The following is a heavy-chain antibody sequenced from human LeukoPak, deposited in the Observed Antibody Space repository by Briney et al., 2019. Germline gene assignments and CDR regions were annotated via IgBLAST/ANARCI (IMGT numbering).Heavy chain of an antibody. Sequence: SETLSLTCTVSGGSISSYYWSWIRQPAGKGLEWIGRIYTSGSTNYNPSLKSRVTMSVDTSKNQFSLKLSSVTAADTAVYYCARHITHGYNYYFDYWGQGTLVTVSS. J-gene: IGHJ4*02. CDR1: GGSISSYY. CDR3: ARHITHGYNYYFDY. CDR2: IYTSGST. D-gene: IGHD5-12*01. V-gene: IGHV4-4*07.